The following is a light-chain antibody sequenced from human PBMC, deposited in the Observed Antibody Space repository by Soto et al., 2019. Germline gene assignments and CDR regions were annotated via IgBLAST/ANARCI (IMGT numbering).Light chain of an antibody. CDR3: QQYNNWTPIT. J-gene: IGKJ5*01. V-gene: IGKV3-15*01. CDR2: GAS. CDR1: QSVSSD. Sequence: EIVMTQSPSTLSVSPGERATLSCRASQSVSSDFAWYQQKPGQPPRLLIYGASTRATGIPARFSGSGSGTEFTLTISSLQSEDFALYFCQQYNNWTPITFGHGTRLQIK.